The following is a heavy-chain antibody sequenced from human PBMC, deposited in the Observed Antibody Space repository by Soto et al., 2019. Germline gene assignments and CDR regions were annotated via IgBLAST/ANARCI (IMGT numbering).Heavy chain of an antibody. CDR3: AREPVAGIWFDP. Sequence: ASVKVSCKASGYTFTSYGISWVRQAPGQGLEWMGWINSYNGNTNYAQKLQGRVTMTTDTSTSTAYMELRSLRSDDTAVYYCAREPVAGIWFDPWGQGPLVTVSS. V-gene: IGHV1-18*01. CDR1: GYTFTSYG. J-gene: IGHJ5*02. CDR2: INSYNGNT. D-gene: IGHD6-19*01.